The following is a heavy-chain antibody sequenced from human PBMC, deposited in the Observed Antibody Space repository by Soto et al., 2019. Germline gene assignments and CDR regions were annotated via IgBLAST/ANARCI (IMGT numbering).Heavy chain of an antibody. Sequence: GGSLRLSCVASGFTFRNFAMHWVRQAPGKGLEWVSLLSYDENNEFYADSVKGRFTISRDISTNTLFLQMNDLRVEDTALYFCAKDPSYSGLYNYFDAWGQGTLVTVSS. CDR2: LSYDENNE. CDR1: GFTFRNFA. D-gene: IGHD1-26*01. V-gene: IGHV3-30*18. J-gene: IGHJ5*02. CDR3: AKDPSYSGLYNYFDA.